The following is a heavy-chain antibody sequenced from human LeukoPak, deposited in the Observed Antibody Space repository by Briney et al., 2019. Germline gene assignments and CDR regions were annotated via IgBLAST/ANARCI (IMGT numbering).Heavy chain of an antibody. D-gene: IGHD2-15*01. J-gene: IGHJ4*02. CDR1: GGTFSSYA. CDR3: ARSGGYCSGGSCYPGDY. V-gene: IGHV1-69*04. Sequence: SVKVSCKASGGTFSSYAISWVRQAPGQGLEWMGRIIPILGIANYAQKFQGRVTITADKSTSTAYMELSSLRSEDTAVYYCARSGGYCSGGSCYPGDYWSQGTLVTVSS. CDR2: IIPILGIA.